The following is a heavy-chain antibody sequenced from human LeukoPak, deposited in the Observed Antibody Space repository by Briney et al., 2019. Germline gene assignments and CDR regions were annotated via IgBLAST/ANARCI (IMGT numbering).Heavy chain of an antibody. CDR3: ARSYGYNYYYYYMDV. CDR1: GYTFTSYG. CDR2: ISAYNGNT. D-gene: IGHD5-18*01. J-gene: IGHJ6*03. V-gene: IGHV1-18*01. Sequence: GASVKVSCKASGYTFTSYGISWVRQAPGQGLEWMGWISAYNGNTNYAQKLQGRVTMTTDTSTSTAYMELRSLRSDDTAVYYCARSYGYNYYYYYMDVWGKGTTVTVSS.